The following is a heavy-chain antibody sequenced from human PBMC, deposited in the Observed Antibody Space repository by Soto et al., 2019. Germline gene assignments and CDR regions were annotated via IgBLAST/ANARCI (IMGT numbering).Heavy chain of an antibody. CDR2: ISYDGSNK. CDR1: GFTFSSYG. Sequence: LRLSCAASGFTFSSYGMHWVRQAPGKGLEWVAVISYDGSNKYYADSVKGRFTISRDNSKNTLYLQMNSLRAEDTAVYYCAKDGPASISAGSYYYYGMDVWGQGTTVTVSS. CDR3: AKDGPASISAGSYYYYGMDV. J-gene: IGHJ6*02. V-gene: IGHV3-30*18. D-gene: IGHD2-2*01.